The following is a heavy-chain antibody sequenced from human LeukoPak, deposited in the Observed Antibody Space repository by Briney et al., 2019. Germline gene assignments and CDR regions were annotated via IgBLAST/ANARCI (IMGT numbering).Heavy chain of an antibody. D-gene: IGHD6-13*01. CDR2: IYSGGTI. Sequence: PGGSLRLSCAASGFTVSSNYMSWVRQAPGKGLEWVSVIYSGGTIYYADSVKGRFTISRDNAKNSLYPQMNSLRAEDTAVYYCAGIAAAGTWYFDYWGQGTLVTVSS. V-gene: IGHV3-66*01. CDR1: GFTVSSNY. J-gene: IGHJ4*02. CDR3: AGIAAAGTWYFDY.